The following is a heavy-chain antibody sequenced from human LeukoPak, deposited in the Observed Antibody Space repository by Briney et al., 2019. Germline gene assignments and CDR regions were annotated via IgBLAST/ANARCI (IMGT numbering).Heavy chain of an antibody. V-gene: IGHV1-8*01. J-gene: IGHJ4*02. CDR3: ARFSKCSGGSCYFISSVPDY. CDR2: MNPNSGNT. CDR1: GYTFTSYD. Sequence: ASVKVSCKASGYTFTSYDINWVRQATGQGLEWMGWMNPNSGNTGYAQKFQGRVTMTRNTSISTAYMELSRLRSDDTAVYYCARFSKCSGGSCYFISSVPDYWGQGTLVTVSS. D-gene: IGHD2-15*01.